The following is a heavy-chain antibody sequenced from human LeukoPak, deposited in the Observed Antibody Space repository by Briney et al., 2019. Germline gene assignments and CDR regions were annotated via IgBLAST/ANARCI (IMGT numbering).Heavy chain of an antibody. CDR2: INPNSGGT. CDR3: ARVFTVWGVDDPFDY. D-gene: IGHD7-27*01. CDR1: GYTFTSYD. V-gene: IGHV1-2*02. Sequence: ASVKVSCKASGYTFTSYDINWVRQATGQGLEWMGWINPNSGGTNYARKFQRRVTMTRDTSISTAYMELSRLRSDDTAVYYCARVFTVWGVDDPFDYWGQGTLVTVSS. J-gene: IGHJ4*02.